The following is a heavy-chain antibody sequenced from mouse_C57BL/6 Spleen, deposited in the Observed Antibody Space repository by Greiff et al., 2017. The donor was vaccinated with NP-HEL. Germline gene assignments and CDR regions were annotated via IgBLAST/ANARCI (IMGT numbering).Heavy chain of an antibody. V-gene: IGHV5-17*01. CDR1: GFTFSDYG. J-gene: IGHJ2*01. CDR3: ARGPATGYFDY. CDR2: ISSGSSTI. Sequence: EVKLMESGGGLVKPGGSLKLSCAASGFTFSDYGMHWVRQAPGKGLEWVAYISSGSSTIYYADTVKGRFTISRDDANNTLFLQMTSLRSEDTAMYYCARGPATGYFDYWGQGTTLTVSS.